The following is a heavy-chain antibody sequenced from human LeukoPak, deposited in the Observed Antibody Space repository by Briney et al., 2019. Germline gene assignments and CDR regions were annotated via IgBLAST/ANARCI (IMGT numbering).Heavy chain of an antibody. CDR2: ISYDGSNK. CDR3: ARDIFYSNGYYGMDV. V-gene: IGHV3-30*01. CDR1: RFPTKTSA. D-gene: IGHD4-11*01. J-gene: IGHJ6*02. Sequence: GWSQRLYYPSSRFPTKTSAIHWVHQAPDKGLEWQAVISYDGSNKYYADSVKGRFTISRDNSKNTLYLQMNSLRAEDTAVYYCARDIFYSNGYYGMDVWGQGTTVTVSS.